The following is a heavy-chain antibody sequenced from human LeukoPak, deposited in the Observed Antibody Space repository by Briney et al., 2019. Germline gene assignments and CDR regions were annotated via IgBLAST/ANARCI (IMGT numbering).Heavy chain of an antibody. Sequence: SVKVSCKSSGGTFSSYTISWVRQAPGQGLEWMGRIIPILGIANYAQKFQGRVTITADKSTSTAYMELSSLRSEDTAVYYCARGGWPHARGMDVWGQGTTVTVSS. CDR1: GGTFSSYT. J-gene: IGHJ6*02. CDR2: IIPILGIA. V-gene: IGHV1-69*02. D-gene: IGHD2-15*01. CDR3: ARGGWPHARGMDV.